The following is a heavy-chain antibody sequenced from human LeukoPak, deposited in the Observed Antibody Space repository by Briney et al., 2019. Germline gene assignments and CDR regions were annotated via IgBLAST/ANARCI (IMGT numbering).Heavy chain of an antibody. CDR2: IYYSGST. J-gene: IGHJ4*02. V-gene: IGHV4-59*08. CDR1: GGSISSHY. CDR3: ARHSSSWAIFDY. D-gene: IGHD6-13*01. Sequence: SETLSLTCTVSGGSISSHYWSWIRQPPGKGLEWIGYIYYSGSTNYNPSLKSRVTISVDTSKNQFSLSLSSVTAADTAVYYCARHSSSWAIFDYWGQGTLVTVSS.